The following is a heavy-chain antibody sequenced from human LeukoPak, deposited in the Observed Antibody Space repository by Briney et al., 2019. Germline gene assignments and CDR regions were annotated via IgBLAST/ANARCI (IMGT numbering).Heavy chain of an antibody. D-gene: IGHD2-2*01. J-gene: IGHJ4*02. Sequence: SETLSLTCTVSGGSTSSGDYHWSWIRQPPGKGLEWIGYIYYSGSTYYNPSLKSRVTILVDTSKNQFSLRLTSVTAADTAVYYCARVSQSTGCIDYWGQGALVTVSS. CDR3: ARVSQSTGCIDY. V-gene: IGHV4-30-4*08. CDR1: GGSTSSGDYH. CDR2: IYYSGST.